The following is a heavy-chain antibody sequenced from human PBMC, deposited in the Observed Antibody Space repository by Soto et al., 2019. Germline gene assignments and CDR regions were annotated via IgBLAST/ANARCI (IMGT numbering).Heavy chain of an antibody. J-gene: IGHJ4*02. CDR2: IYPGDSDT. D-gene: IGHD2-21*02. Sequence: GESLKISCKGSGYSFTSYWIGWVRQMPGKGLEWMGIIYPGDSDTRYSPSFQGQVTISADKSISTAYLQWSSLKASDTAMYYCATSKTDCGGDCYFDYWGQGTLVTVSS. CDR1: GYSFTSYW. V-gene: IGHV5-51*01. CDR3: ATSKTDCGGDCYFDY.